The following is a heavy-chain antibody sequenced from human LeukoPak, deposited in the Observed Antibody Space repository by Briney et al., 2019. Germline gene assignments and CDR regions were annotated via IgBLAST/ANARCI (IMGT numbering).Heavy chain of an antibody. V-gene: IGHV4-39*07. D-gene: IGHD3-9*01. CDR1: GGSISSSSYY. Sequence: SETLSLTCTVSGGSISSSSYYWGWIRQPPGKGLEWIGSIYYSGSTYYNPSLKSRVTISVDTSKNQFSLKLNPVTAADTAVYYCAREGYYNSYYHYMDVWGKGTTVTNSS. CDR2: IYYSGST. CDR3: AREGYYNSYYHYMDV. J-gene: IGHJ6*03.